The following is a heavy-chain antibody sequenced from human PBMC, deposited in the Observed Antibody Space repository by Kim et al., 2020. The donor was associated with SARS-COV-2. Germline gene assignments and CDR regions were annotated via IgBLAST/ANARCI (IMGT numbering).Heavy chain of an antibody. D-gene: IGHD5-18*01. CDR2: INHSGST. V-gene: IGHV4-34*01. CDR3: ARGLIGYEVSYYDYGLDV. CDR1: GGSFSDYY. Sequence: SETLSLTCAVYGGSFSDYYWSRIRQPPGKGLEWIGEINHSGSTNYNSSLNSRVTISLDTSKSQFSLNLRSVTATDTAVYYCARGLIGYEVSYYDYGLDVWGQGTTVTVSS. J-gene: IGHJ6*02.